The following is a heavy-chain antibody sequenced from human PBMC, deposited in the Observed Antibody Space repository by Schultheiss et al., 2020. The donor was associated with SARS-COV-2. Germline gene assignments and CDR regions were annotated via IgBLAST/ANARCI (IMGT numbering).Heavy chain of an antibody. Sequence: ASVKVSCKASGYTFTSYGISWVRQAPGQGLEWMGWINPNSGGTNYAQKFQGRVTMTRDTSISTAYMELSSLRSEDTAVYYCARAITGTTGFDAFDIWGQGTMVTVSS. CDR1: GYTFTSYG. CDR3: ARAITGTTGFDAFDI. D-gene: IGHD1-7*01. CDR2: INPNSGGT. J-gene: IGHJ3*02. V-gene: IGHV1-2*02.